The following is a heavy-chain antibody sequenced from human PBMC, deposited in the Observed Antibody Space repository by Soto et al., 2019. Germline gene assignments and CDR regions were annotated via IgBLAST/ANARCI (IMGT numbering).Heavy chain of an antibody. CDR3: ARGVGYSSSWYVGY. J-gene: IGHJ4*02. CDR1: GGSISSYY. D-gene: IGHD6-13*01. CDR2: IYYSGST. Sequence: QVQLQESGPGLVKPSETLSLTCTVSGGSISSYYWSWIRQPPGKGLEWIGYIYYSGSTNYNPSLKSRVTISVDTSKNQFSLKLSSVTAADTAVYYCARGVGYSSSWYVGYWGQGTLVTVSS. V-gene: IGHV4-59*01.